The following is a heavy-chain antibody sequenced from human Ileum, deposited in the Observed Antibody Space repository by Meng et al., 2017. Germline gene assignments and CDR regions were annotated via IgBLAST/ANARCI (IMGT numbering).Heavy chain of an antibody. V-gene: IGHV1-18*01. J-gene: IGHJ4*02. CDR2: ISAYNGNT. D-gene: IGHD3-16*02. CDR1: GYTFTSYG. CDR3: ARERGVWGSYRHYYFDY. Sequence: VQLVQSGAEVKNPGASVKVSCKAAGYTFTSYGISWVRKAPGQGLEWMGWISAYNGNTNYAQKLQGRVTMTTDTSTSTAYMELRSLRSDDTAVYYCARERGVWGSYRHYYFDYWGQGTLVTVSS.